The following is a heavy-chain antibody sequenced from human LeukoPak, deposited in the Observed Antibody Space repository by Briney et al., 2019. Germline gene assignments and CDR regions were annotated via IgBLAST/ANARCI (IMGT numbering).Heavy chain of an antibody. CDR1: GGSISSYY. J-gene: IGHJ5*02. CDR3: ARSPAYRRFDP. CDR2: IYYSGST. Sequence: SETLSLTCTVSGGSISSYYWSWIRQPPGKGLEWIGYIYYSGSTNYNPSLKSRVTISVDTSKNQFSLKLSSVTAADTAVYYCARSPAYRRFDPWGQGTLVTVSS. V-gene: IGHV4-59*01. D-gene: IGHD4-11*01.